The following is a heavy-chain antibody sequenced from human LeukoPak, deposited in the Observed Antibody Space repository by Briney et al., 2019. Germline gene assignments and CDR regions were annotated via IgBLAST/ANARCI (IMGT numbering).Heavy chain of an antibody. J-gene: IGHJ6*03. CDR2: INPNSGGT. CDR1: GYTFTGYY. Sequence: ASVKVSCKASGYTFTGYYMHWVRQAPGQGREWMGWINPNSGGTNYAQKFQGRVTMTRDTSISTAYMELSRLRSDDTAVYYCARAGLYYYYMDVWGKGTTVTVSS. D-gene: IGHD1-14*01. CDR3: ARAGLYYYYMDV. V-gene: IGHV1-2*02.